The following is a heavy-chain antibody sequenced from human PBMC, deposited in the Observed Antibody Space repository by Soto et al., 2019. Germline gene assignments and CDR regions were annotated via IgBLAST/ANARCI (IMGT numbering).Heavy chain of an antibody. CDR3: ARGQILDY. Sequence: ILPVTCTLSGGCMSSGDYYWSWIRQPPGKGLEWIGYIYYSGSTYYNPSLKSRVTISVDTYKNQFSLKLSSVTAADTAVYYCARGQILDYWGQGTLVTVSA. J-gene: IGHJ4*02. V-gene: IGHV4-30-4*01. CDR2: IYYSGST. CDR1: GGCMSSGDYY.